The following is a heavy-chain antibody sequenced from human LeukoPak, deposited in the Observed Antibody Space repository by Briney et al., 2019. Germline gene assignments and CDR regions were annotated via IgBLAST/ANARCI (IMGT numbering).Heavy chain of an antibody. D-gene: IGHD3-9*01. Sequence: ASVKVSCKASGYTFTSYDINWVRQATGQGPEWMGWMNPNSGNTSYAQKYLGRVTMTRNTSISTAYMELSSLRSEDTAVYYCASRATKALTDYYKGMDVWGQGTTVTVSS. CDR3: ASRATKALTDYYKGMDV. V-gene: IGHV1-8*01. J-gene: IGHJ6*02. CDR1: GYTFTSYD. CDR2: MNPNSGNT.